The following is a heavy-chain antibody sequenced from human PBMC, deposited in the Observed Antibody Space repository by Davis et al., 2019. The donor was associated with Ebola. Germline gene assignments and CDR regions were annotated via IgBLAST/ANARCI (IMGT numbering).Heavy chain of an antibody. J-gene: IGHJ4*02. Sequence: SLKISCAASGFTFDDYAMHWVRQAPGKGLEWVSGISWNSGSIGYADSVKGRFTISRENAKNSLYLQMNSLRAGDTAVYYCARGGGSYDFDYWGQGTLVTVSS. D-gene: IGHD1-26*01. V-gene: IGHV3-9*01. CDR3: ARGGGSYDFDY. CDR1: GFTFDDYA. CDR2: ISWNSGSI.